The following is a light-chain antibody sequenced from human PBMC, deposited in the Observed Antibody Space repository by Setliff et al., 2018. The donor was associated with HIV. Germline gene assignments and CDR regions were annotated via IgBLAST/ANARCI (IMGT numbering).Light chain of an antibody. J-gene: IGLJ1*01. CDR1: SSDVGGYNY. V-gene: IGLV2-14*01. CDR2: EVS. Sequence: QSALTQPASVSGSPGQSITTSCTGTSSDVGGYNYVSWYQQHPGKAPKLMIYEVSNRPSGVSNRFSGSKSGNTASLTISGLQAEDEADYYCSSYTSSSTLYVFGTGTKATVL. CDR3: SSYTSSSTLYV.